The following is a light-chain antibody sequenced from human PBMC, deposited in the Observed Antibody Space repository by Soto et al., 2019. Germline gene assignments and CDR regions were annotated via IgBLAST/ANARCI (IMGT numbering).Light chain of an antibody. J-gene: IGKJ5*01. CDR1: QSVSSY. V-gene: IGKV3-11*01. CDR3: QQRSNWPPIT. CDR2: DAC. Sequence: EIVLTQSPATLSLSPGERATLSCRASQSVSSYLAWYQQKPGQAPRLLIYDACNRATGIPARVSGSGSGTDFTLTISSLEPEDFAVYYCQQRSNWPPITFGQGTRLEIK.